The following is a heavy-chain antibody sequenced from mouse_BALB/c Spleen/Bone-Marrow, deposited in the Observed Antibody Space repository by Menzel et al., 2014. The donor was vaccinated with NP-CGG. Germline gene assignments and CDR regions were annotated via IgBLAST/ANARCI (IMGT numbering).Heavy chain of an antibody. CDR1: GYAFSSYW. V-gene: IGHV1-80*01. J-gene: IGHJ1*01. CDR3: ARSQGGYWYFNV. D-gene: IGHD3-3*01. CDR2: IYPGDGDT. Sequence: QVQLKESGAELVRPGSSAKISCKASGYAFSSYWMNWVKQRPGQGLEGIGQIYPGDGDTNYNGKFKGKATLTADKSSSTAHMQLSSLTSEDSAVYFCARSQGGYWYFNVWGAGTTVTVSS.